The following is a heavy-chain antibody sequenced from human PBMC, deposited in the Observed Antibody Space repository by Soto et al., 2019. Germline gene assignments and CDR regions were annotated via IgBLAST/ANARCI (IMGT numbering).Heavy chain of an antibody. CDR3: ARDPESDSYYYYYYGMDV. J-gene: IGHJ6*02. CDR1: GFTFSSYW. Sequence: SCAASGFTFSSYWMSWVRQAPGKGLEWVANIKQDGSEKYYVDSVKGRFTISRDNAKNSLYLQMNSLRAEDTAVYYCARDPESDSYYYYYYGMDVWGQGTTVTVSS. V-gene: IGHV3-7*03. D-gene: IGHD2-21*02. CDR2: IKQDGSEK.